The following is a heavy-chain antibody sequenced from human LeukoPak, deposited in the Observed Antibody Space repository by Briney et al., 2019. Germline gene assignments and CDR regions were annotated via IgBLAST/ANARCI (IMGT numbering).Heavy chain of an antibody. Sequence: ASVKVSCKASGYTFTGYYMHWVRQAPGQGLEWMGWINPNSGGTNYAQKFQGRVTMTRDTSISTAYMELSRLGSDETAVYYCAREARRYCSSTSCSISYWGQGSLVSASS. CDR3: AREARRYCSSTSCSISY. D-gene: IGHD2-2*01. CDR1: GYTFTGYY. V-gene: IGHV1-2*02. J-gene: IGHJ4*02. CDR2: INPNSGGT.